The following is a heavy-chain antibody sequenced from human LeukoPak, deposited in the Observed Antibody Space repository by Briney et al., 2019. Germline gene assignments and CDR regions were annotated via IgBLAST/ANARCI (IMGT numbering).Heavy chain of an antibody. V-gene: IGHV3-30-3*01. Sequence: GGSLRLSCAASGFTFRNYVIHWVRQAPGKGLEWVAVTSSDLDVKLYADSVKGRFTISRDNSRSTLYLQMNSLRPEDTAIYYCAREGYYGSGSPPSLYFDYWGQGTLVTVSS. J-gene: IGHJ4*02. CDR2: TSSDLDVK. CDR3: AREGYYGSGSPPSLYFDY. D-gene: IGHD3-10*01. CDR1: GFTFRNYV.